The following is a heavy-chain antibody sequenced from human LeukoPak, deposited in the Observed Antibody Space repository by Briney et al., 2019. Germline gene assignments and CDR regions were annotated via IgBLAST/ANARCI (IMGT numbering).Heavy chain of an antibody. J-gene: IGHJ4*02. CDR3: TRSGSSRGGIEYYFDY. Sequence: GGSLRLSCAASGFTFSGSAMHWVRQASGKGLEWVGRIRSKANSYATAYAASVKGRFTISRDDSKNTAYLQMNSLKTEDTAVYYCTRSGSSRGGIEYYFDYWGQGTLVTVSS. CDR2: IRSKANSYAT. D-gene: IGHD1-26*01. CDR1: GFTFSGSA. V-gene: IGHV3-73*01.